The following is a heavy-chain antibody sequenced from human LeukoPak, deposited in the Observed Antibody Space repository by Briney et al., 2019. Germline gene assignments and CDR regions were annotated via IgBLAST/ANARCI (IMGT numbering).Heavy chain of an antibody. J-gene: IGHJ6*03. Sequence: ASVKVSCKASGYTFTSYGISWVRQAPGQGLEWMGWISAYNGNTNYAQKLQGRVTMTTDTSTSTAYMELRSLRSDDTAVYYCARVFILVVPAANYMDIWGKGTTVTISS. CDR2: ISAYNGNT. CDR1: GYTFTSYG. D-gene: IGHD2-2*01. CDR3: ARVFILVVPAANYMDI. V-gene: IGHV1-18*01.